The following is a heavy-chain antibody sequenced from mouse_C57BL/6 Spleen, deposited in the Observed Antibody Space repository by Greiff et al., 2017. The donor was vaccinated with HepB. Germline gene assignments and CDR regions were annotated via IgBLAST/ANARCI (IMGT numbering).Heavy chain of an antibody. CDR2: INPSNGGT. CDR3: ARTIFSNYWYFDV. CDR1: GYTFTSYW. J-gene: IGHJ1*03. V-gene: IGHV1-53*01. Sequence: QVQLKQPGTELVKPGASVKLSCKASGYTFTSYWMHWVKQRPGQGLEWIGNINPSNGGTNYNEKFKSKATLTVDKSSSTAYMQLSSLTSEDSAVYYCARTIFSNYWYFDVWGTGTTVTVSS. D-gene: IGHD2-5*01.